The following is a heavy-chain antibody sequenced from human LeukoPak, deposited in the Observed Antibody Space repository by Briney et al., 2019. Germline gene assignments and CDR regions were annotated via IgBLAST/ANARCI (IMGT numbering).Heavy chain of an antibody. CDR1: GYTFANYD. Sequence: ASVKVSCKASGYTFANYDITWVRQAPGRGLEWMGWMNPYSTNTGYARKFQGRLSMTRDTSITTAYMELSSLTSEDTAVYYCARATRGELLSEFWGQGSPITVSS. V-gene: IGHV1-8*01. D-gene: IGHD2-21*02. J-gene: IGHJ4*02. CDR3: ARATRGELLSEF. CDR2: MNPYSTNT.